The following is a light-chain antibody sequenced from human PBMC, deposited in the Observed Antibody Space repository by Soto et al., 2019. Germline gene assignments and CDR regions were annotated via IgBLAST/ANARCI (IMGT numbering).Light chain of an antibody. CDR2: DAS. J-gene: IGKJ1*01. CDR3: QQRSNWPPWP. CDR1: QSVSSY. V-gene: IGKV3-11*01. Sequence: IVLPQSPATLSLSPGERATLSCRASQSVSSYLAWYQQKPGQAPRLLIYDASNRATGIPARFSGSGSGTDFTLTISSLEPEDFAVYYCQQRSNWPPWPFGQGTKVDNK.